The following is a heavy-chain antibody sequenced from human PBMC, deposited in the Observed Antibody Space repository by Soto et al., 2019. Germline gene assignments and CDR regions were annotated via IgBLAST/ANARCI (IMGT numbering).Heavy chain of an antibody. CDR3: ARDYSSGWSTNFWGKGESGFDP. Sequence: QVQLVQSGAEVKKPGASVKVSCKTSGYTFTSYGISWVRQAPGQGLEWMGWISPYNGKTNYAQKVQGRVTMTTDTSTSTAYMELRSLRSDDTAVYYCARDYSSGWSTNFWGKGESGFDPWGQGTLVTVSS. J-gene: IGHJ5*02. D-gene: IGHD6-19*01. CDR2: ISPYNGKT. CDR1: GYTFTSYG. V-gene: IGHV1-18*01.